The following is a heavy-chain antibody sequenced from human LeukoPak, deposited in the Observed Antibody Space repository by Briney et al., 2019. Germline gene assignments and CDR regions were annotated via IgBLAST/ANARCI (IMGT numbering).Heavy chain of an antibody. CDR3: ARDPGPDSGWYSPIY. Sequence: SETLSLTCTVSGGSISSYYWSWIRQPPGKGLEWIGYIYYSGGTNYNPSLKSRVTISVDTSKNQFSLKLSSVTAADTAVYYCARDPGPDSGWYSPIYWGQGTLVTVSS. CDR2: IYYSGGT. J-gene: IGHJ4*02. CDR1: GGSISSYY. V-gene: IGHV4-59*01. D-gene: IGHD6-19*01.